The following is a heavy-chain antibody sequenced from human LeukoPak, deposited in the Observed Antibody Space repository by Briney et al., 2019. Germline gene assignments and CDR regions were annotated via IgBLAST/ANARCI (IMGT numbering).Heavy chain of an antibody. CDR3: AKDRSGSYGS. CDR2: ISYDGSNK. D-gene: IGHD1-26*01. V-gene: IGHV3-30*18. CDR1: GFTFSSYG. Sequence: GGSLRLSCAASGFTFSSYGMHWVRQAPGKGLEWVAVISYDGSNKYYADSVKGRFTISRDNSKNTLYLQMNSLRAEDTAVYYCAKDRSGSYGSWGQGILVTVSS. J-gene: IGHJ5*02.